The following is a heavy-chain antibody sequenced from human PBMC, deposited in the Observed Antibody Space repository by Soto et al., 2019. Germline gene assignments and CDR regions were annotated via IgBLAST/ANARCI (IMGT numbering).Heavy chain of an antibody. CDR3: ASNVLRFLEWPYYYYYGMDV. CDR1: GFTFTSYA. CDR2: INAGNGNT. V-gene: IGHV1-3*01. Sequence: QVQLVESGGGVVQPGRSLRLSCAASGFTFTSYAMHWVRQAPGQRLEWMGWINAGNGNTKYSQKFQGRVTITRDTSASTAYMELSSLRSEDTAVYYCASNVLRFLEWPYYYYYGMDVWGQGTTVTVSS. J-gene: IGHJ6*02. D-gene: IGHD3-3*01.